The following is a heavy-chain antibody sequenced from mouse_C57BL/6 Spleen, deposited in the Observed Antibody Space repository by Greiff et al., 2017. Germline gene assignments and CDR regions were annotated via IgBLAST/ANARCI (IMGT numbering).Heavy chain of an antibody. CDR3: ATDYGSSYGYYDV. Sequence: QVQLQQSGAELVKPGASVKLSCKASGYTFTSYWMHWVKQRPGQGLEWIGMIHPNSGSTNYNEKFKSKATLTVDKSSSTAYMQLSSLTSEDSAVYYCATDYGSSYGYYDVWGTGTTVTVSS. J-gene: IGHJ1*03. V-gene: IGHV1-64*01. CDR2: IHPNSGST. CDR1: GYTFTSYW. D-gene: IGHD1-1*01.